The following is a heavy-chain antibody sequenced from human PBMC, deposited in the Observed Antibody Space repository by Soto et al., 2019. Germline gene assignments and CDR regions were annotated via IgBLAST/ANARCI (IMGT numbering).Heavy chain of an antibody. CDR1: GYIFTSYD. J-gene: IGHJ4*02. CDR2: INPFDGSR. Sequence: ASVKGSCKASGYIFTSYDIHWVRQAPGQGLEWMGWINPFDGSRMFAQSFQGRVTMTRDTSTSTVYMEVSSLRSEDTAVYYCSRVDPGETSPFDHWGQGTLVTVSS. V-gene: IGHV1-46*03. CDR3: SRVDPGETSPFDH. D-gene: IGHD3-10*01.